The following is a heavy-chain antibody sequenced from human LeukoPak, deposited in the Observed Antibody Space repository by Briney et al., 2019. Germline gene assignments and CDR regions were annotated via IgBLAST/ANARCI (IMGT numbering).Heavy chain of an antibody. CDR1: GFSFSSYS. D-gene: IGHD1-26*01. V-gene: IGHV3-21*01. CDR2: ISSSSTYI. J-gene: IGHJ4*02. CDR3: APYSGSLYDY. Sequence: PGGSLRLSCAASGFSFSSYSMNWVRQAPGKGLEWVSSISSSSTYIYYADSVKGRFTISRDNAKNSLYLQMNSLRAEDTAVYYCAPYSGSLYDYWGQGTLVTVSS.